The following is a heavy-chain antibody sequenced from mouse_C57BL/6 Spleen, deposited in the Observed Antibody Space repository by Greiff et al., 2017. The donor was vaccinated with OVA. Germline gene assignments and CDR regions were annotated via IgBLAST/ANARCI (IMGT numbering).Heavy chain of an antibody. CDR1: GFTFSSYA. Sequence: EVQVVESGAGLVKPGGSLKLSCAASGFTFSSYAMSWVRQTPEKRLEWVAYISSGGDYIYYADTVKGRFTISRDNARNTLYLQMSSLKSEDTAMYYCTREIYDGYYFDYWGQGTTLTVSS. CDR3: TREIYDGYYFDY. D-gene: IGHD2-3*01. CDR2: ISSGGDYI. J-gene: IGHJ2*01. V-gene: IGHV5-9-1*02.